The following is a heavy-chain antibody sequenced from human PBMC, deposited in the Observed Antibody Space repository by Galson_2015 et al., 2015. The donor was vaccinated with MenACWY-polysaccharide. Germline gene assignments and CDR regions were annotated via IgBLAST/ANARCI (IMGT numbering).Heavy chain of an antibody. CDR3: AKTRDRSWYPSDY. CDR1: GFTFSSYA. CDR2: ISGSGSTT. Sequence: SLRLSCAASGFTFSSYAMSWVRQAPGKGLEWVSAISGSGSTTYYADSVKGRFTISRDNSKNTLYLQMNSLRAEDTAVYYCAKTRDRSWYPSDYWGQGTLVTVSS. V-gene: IGHV3-23*01. J-gene: IGHJ4*02. D-gene: IGHD6-13*01.